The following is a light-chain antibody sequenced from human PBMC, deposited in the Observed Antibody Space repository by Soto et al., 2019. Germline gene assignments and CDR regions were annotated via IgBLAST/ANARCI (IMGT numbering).Light chain of an antibody. J-gene: IGLJ1*01. V-gene: IGLV1-47*01. CDR3: AAWDDSLSGFYV. CDR2: RNN. Sequence: QSVLTQPPSASGTPGQRVTISCSGSSSNIGSNYVYWYQQLPGTAPKLLIYRNNQRPSGVPDRFSGSKSGTSASLAISGLRSEDEADYYCAAWDDSLSGFYVSGTETKLTVL. CDR1: SSNIGSNY.